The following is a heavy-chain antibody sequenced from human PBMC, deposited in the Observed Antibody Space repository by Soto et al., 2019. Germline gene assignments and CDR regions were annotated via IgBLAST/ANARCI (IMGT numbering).Heavy chain of an antibody. CDR3: ARAYLGRLPRRADYYYAMDV. Sequence: GGSLRLSCAASGFSFRDYDMHWVRQRTGKGLEWVSGLGAADDPYYIASVKGRFSVSRDNAQNSLYLQMNNLTVDATAVYFCARAYLGRLPRRADYYYAMDVWGRGTTVTSP. J-gene: IGHJ6*02. CDR1: GFSFRDYD. CDR2: LGAADDP. V-gene: IGHV3-13*05. D-gene: IGHD1-26*01.